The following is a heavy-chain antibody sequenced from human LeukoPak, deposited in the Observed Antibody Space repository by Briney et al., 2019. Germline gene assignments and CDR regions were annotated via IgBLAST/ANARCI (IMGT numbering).Heavy chain of an antibody. J-gene: IGHJ4*02. V-gene: IGHV4-61*02. Sequence: PSQTLSLTCTVSGGSISSGGYYWSWIRQPAGKGLEWIGRIYTSGSTNYNPSLKSRVTISVDTSKNQFSLKLSSVTAADTAVYYCARDQNQWELLVYWGQGTLVTVSS. CDR2: IYTSGST. D-gene: IGHD1-26*01. CDR3: ARDQNQWELLVY. CDR1: GGSISSGGYY.